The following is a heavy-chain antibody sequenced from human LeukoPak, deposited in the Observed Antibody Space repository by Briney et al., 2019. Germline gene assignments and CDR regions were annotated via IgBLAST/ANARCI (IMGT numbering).Heavy chain of an antibody. Sequence: GGSLRLSCAASGFTVSSNYMSWVRQAPGKGLEWVSVIYSGGNIYYADSAKGRFTISRDNSKNTLYLQTNSLRADDTAVYYCAREKYGSGPQPFDYWGQGTQVTVSS. D-gene: IGHD3-10*01. CDR3: AREKYGSGPQPFDY. CDR1: GFTVSSNY. V-gene: IGHV3-66*01. J-gene: IGHJ4*02. CDR2: IYSGGNI.